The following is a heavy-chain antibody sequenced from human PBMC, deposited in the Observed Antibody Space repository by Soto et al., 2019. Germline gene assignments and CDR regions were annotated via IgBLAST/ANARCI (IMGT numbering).Heavy chain of an antibody. CDR3: AKVRYSSPMGYYYGMDV. V-gene: IGHV1-69*01. CDR1: RVAFSKFI. Sequence: QAQLEQSGGEVKKPGSSVKVSCKASRVAFSKFIVTWVRRAPGLGLEWVGGIIPIFGTANYAQKFQGRVTITADESTSTSYMEVNNLRSEDTAVYYCAKVRYSSPMGYYYGMDVW. J-gene: IGHJ6*01. CDR2: IIPIFGTA. D-gene: IGHD6-19*01.